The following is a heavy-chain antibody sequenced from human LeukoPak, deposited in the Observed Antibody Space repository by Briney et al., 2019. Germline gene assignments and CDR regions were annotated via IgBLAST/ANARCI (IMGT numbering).Heavy chain of an antibody. CDR2: ISSTGKTI. J-gene: IGHJ4*02. D-gene: IGHD5-18*01. CDR1: GFTFSSSE. V-gene: IGHV3-48*03. CDR3: ARTAMVNYYFDY. Sequence: GGSLRLSCAASGFTFSSSEMNWVRQAPGQGLEWGSYISSTGKTIYYADSVKGRFTISRDNAKNSLYLQMNSLRAEDTALYYCARTAMVNYYFDYWGQGTLVTVSS.